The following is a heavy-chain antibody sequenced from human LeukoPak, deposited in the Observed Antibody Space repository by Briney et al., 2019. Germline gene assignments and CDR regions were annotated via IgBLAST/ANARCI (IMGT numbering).Heavy chain of an antibody. CDR3: ARRHYYGSGSPTDGMDV. CDR1: GGSISSSSYY. Sequence: PSETLSLTCTVSGGSISSSSYYWSWIRQPPGKGLDWIGYIYNSGSTNYNPSLKSRVTKSVDTSKNQFSLNLTSVTAADTAVYYCARRHYYGSGSPTDGMDVWGQGTTVTVSS. V-gene: IGHV4-61*05. D-gene: IGHD3-10*01. J-gene: IGHJ6*02. CDR2: IYNSGST.